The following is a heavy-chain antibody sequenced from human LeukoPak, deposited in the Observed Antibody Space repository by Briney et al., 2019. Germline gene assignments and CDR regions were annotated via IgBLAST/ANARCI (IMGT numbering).Heavy chain of an antibody. D-gene: IGHD4/OR15-4a*01. CDR1: GGSISSDSYY. Sequence: PSETLSLTCTVSGGSISSDSYYWAWIRQPPGEGLEWIGYIYHSGATYYNLSLKSRVTISVDISKNQFSLKLSSVTAADTAVYYCARDYGGNSVWDYWGQGTLVTVSS. V-gene: IGHV4-30-2*01. CDR2: IYHSGAT. J-gene: IGHJ4*02. CDR3: ARDYGGNSVWDY.